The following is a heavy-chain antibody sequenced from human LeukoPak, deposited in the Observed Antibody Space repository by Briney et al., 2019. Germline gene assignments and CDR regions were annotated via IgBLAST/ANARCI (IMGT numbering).Heavy chain of an antibody. Sequence: ASVKVSCKASGYTFTSYYMHWVRQAPGQWLEWMGIINPSGGTTNYAQKFQGRVTMTRDTSTSTVYMELSSLRSEDTAVYYCARFAVHRRIAVTGQFGLDYWGRGTLVTVSS. CDR2: INPSGGTT. D-gene: IGHD6-19*01. CDR1: GYTFTSYY. J-gene: IGHJ4*02. CDR3: ARFAVHRRIAVTGQFGLDY. V-gene: IGHV1-46*01.